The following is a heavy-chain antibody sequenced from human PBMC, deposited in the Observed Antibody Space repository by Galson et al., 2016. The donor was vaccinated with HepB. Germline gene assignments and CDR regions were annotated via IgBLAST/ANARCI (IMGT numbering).Heavy chain of an antibody. J-gene: IGHJ4*01. CDR2: TFYRSKWYY. D-gene: IGHD3-10*01. CDR3: ARGGLVRGAHGGSFDS. CDR1: GDSVSSTSAG. Sequence: CAIPGDSVSSTSAGWSWVRQSPSRGLEWLGRTFYRSKWYYDYAISVRSRITINPATSKNQFSLQLISVTPGDTAVYYCARGGLVRGAHGGSFDSWGQGTLVTVSS. V-gene: IGHV6-1*01.